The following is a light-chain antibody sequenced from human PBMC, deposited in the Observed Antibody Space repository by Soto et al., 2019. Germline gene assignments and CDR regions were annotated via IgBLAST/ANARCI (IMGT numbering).Light chain of an antibody. CDR1: SSDVGSYNL. CDR3: CSYADSSTYV. J-gene: IGLJ1*01. Sequence: QSLLTQPASVSGSPGQSITISCPGTSSDVGSYNLVSWYQQHPGKAPKLIIYEDSKRPSGVSNRFSGSKSGNTASLTISGLQTGDEADYYCCSYADSSTYVFGTGTKVTVL. CDR2: EDS. V-gene: IGLV2-23*01.